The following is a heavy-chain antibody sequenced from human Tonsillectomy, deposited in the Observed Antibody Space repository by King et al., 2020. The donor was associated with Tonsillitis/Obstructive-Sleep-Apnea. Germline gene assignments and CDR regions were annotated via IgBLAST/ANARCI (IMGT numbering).Heavy chain of an antibody. Sequence: QLVQSGSELKKPGASVKVSCKASGYTFTTYGVNWMRQAPGQGLEWMGWITTNTGNPTYGQGFTGRFVFSLDTSVSTAYLQIGSLKAEDTAMYYCARDLRGVGRSLDYWGQGTLVTVSS. CDR2: ITTNTGNP. CDR3: ARDLRGVGRSLDY. CDR1: GYTFTTYG. D-gene: IGHD1-26*01. J-gene: IGHJ4*02. V-gene: IGHV7-4-1*01.